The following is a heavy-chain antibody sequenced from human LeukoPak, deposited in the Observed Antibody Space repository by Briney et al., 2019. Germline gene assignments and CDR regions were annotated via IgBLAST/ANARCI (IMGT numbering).Heavy chain of an antibody. V-gene: IGHV3-23*01. CDR3: AKEGGSYPWAFDY. Sequence: PGRSLRLSCAASGFTFDDYAMHWVRQAPGKGLEWVSAISGSGGSTYYADSVKGRFTISRDNSKNTLYLQMNSLRAEDTAVYYCAKEGGSYPWAFDYWGQGTLVTVSS. CDR1: GFTFDDYA. D-gene: IGHD1-26*01. J-gene: IGHJ4*02. CDR2: ISGSGGST.